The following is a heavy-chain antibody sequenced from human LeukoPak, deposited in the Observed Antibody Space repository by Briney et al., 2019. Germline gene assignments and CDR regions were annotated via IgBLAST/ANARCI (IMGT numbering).Heavy chain of an antibody. V-gene: IGHV4-4*07. Sequence: PSETLSLTCTVSGGSISSYYWSWIRQPAGKGLEWIGRIYTSGSTNYNPSLKSRVTMSVDTSKNQFSLKLSSVTAADTAVYYCARDRITMIVVGEENAFGIWGQGTMVTVSS. J-gene: IGHJ3*02. D-gene: IGHD3-22*01. CDR1: GGSISSYY. CDR3: ARDRITMIVVGEENAFGI. CDR2: IYTSGST.